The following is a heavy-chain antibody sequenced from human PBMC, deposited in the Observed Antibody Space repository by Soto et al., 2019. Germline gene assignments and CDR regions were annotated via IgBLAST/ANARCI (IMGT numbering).Heavy chain of an antibody. V-gene: IGHV4-59*05. CDR3: ARTSGYSSSWLNWVDP. CDR2: IYYSGST. CDR1: GLSFRRSD. Sequence: TPSLKRPLSGLSFRRSDLCRVVPLRLKGLEWIGSIYYSGSTYYNPSLKSRVTISVDTSKNQFSLKLSSVTAADTAVYDGARTSGYSSSWLNWVDPWGQGTMLTVSS. D-gene: IGHD6-13*01. J-gene: IGHJ5*02.